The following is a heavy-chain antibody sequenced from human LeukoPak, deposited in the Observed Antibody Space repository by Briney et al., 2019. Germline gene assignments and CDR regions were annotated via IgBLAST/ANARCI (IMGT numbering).Heavy chain of an antibody. J-gene: IGHJ3*02. D-gene: IGHD5-18*01. V-gene: IGHV3-21*01. CDR2: ISSSSSYI. Sequence: GGSLRLSCAASGFTFSSYSMNRVRQAPGKGLEWVSSISSSSSYIYYADSVKGRFTISRDNAKNSLYLQMNSLRAEDTAVYYCARVMSYGYAFDIWGQGTMVTVSS. CDR1: GFTFSSYS. CDR3: ARVMSYGYAFDI.